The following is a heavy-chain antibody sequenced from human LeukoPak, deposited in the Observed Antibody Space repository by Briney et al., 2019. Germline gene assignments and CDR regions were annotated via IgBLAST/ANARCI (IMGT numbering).Heavy chain of an antibody. CDR3: TTDPLHTYYDYVWGSYQRKYYFDY. CDR2: IKSKTDGGTT. J-gene: IGHJ4*02. CDR1: GFTFSNAW. D-gene: IGHD3-16*02. Sequence: GGSLRLPCAASGFTFSNAWMSWVRQAPGKGLEWVGRIKSKTDGGTTDYAAPVKGRFTISRDDSKNTLCLQMNSLKTEDTAVYYCTTDPLHTYYDYVWGSYQRKYYFDYWGQGTLVTVSS. V-gene: IGHV3-15*01.